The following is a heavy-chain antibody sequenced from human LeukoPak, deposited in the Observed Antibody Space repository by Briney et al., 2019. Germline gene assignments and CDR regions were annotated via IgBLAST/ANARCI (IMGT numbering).Heavy chain of an antibody. D-gene: IGHD3-22*01. CDR2: FYTSGGT. CDR1: GGSISGYY. CDR3: ARAPIDSAMKDYYDRSGYPIYFDY. J-gene: IGHJ4*02. Sequence: SETLSLSCTVSGGSISGYYGSWIPQPAGKGLEWIGRFYTSGGTNYNPSLKSRVTMSVDTSKNHFSLKMSSVTAADTAVYYCARAPIDSAMKDYYDRSGYPIYFDYLRQATKVAVSS. V-gene: IGHV4-4*07.